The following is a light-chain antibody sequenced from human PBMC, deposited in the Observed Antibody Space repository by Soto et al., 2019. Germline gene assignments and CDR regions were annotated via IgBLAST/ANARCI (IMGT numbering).Light chain of an antibody. V-gene: IGLV2-18*02. J-gene: IGLJ1*01. CDR3: SSFTSSNTYV. CDR2: DVT. CDR1: SSDVGTYNR. Sequence: SVLTQPASVSGSPGRSVAISCTGTSSDVGTYNRVSWYQQPPGTAPKLMIYDVTNRPSGVPDRFSGSKSGNTASLTISGLQAEDEADYYCSSFTSSNTYVFGTGTKVTVL.